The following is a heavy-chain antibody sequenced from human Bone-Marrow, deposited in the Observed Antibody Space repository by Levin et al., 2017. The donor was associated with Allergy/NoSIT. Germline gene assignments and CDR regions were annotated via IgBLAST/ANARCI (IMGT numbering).Heavy chain of an antibody. CDR3: ARNVPVTDLGY. V-gene: IGHV3-53*01. CDR2: IYSVGTT. Sequence: GESLKISCAASGFTVSNNYMTWVRQAPGRGLEWVSLIYSVGTTYYADSVKGRFTISRDSSKNTLYLQMNSLRAEDTAVYYCARNVPVTDLGYWGQGTLDTVSS. D-gene: IGHD1-14*01. J-gene: IGHJ4*02. CDR1: GFTVSNNY.